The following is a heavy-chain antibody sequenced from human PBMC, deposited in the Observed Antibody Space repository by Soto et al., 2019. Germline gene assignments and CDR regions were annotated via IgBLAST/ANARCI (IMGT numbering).Heavy chain of an antibody. D-gene: IGHD4-17*01. CDR1: GYTLTSYG. J-gene: IGHJ1*01. CDR2: ISAYNGNT. V-gene: IGHV1-18*01. CDR3: ARAGTTTVTTRYFQH. Sequence: QVQLVQSGGEVKKPGASVKVSCEASGYTLTSYGISWVRQAPGQGLEWMGWISAYNGNTNNAQKFQGRVTMTTDTSTRTAYMELRSLISDDTAVYYCARAGTTTVTTRYFQHWGQGTLVTVSS.